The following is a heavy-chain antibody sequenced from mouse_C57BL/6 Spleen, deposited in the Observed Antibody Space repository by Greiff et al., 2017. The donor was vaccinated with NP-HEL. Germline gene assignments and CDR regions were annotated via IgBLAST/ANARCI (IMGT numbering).Heavy chain of an antibody. Sequence: VQLQQSGPELVKPGASVKISCKASGYTFTDYYMNWVKQSHGKSLEWIGDINPNNGGTSYNQKFKGKATLTVDKSSSTAYMELRSLTSEDSAVYYCAREAHYYGRGAMDYWGQGTSVTVSS. V-gene: IGHV1-26*01. CDR3: AREAHYYGRGAMDY. D-gene: IGHD1-1*01. CDR2: INPNNGGT. J-gene: IGHJ4*01. CDR1: GYTFTDYY.